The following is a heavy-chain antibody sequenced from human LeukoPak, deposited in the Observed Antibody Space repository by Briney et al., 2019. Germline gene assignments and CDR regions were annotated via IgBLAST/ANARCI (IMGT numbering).Heavy chain of an antibody. CDR2: INPHSGGT. J-gene: IGHJ4*02. CDR1: GYGFTGYS. CDR3: AREYYDILTGSLDY. D-gene: IGHD3-9*01. V-gene: IGHV1-2*02. Sequence: ASVKVSCKASGYGFTGYSIHWVRQAPGQGLEWMGWINPHSGGTKFAQKFQGRVTMTRDTSISTAYMEVSRLRSDDAAVYYCAREYYDILTGSLDYWGQGTLVTVSS.